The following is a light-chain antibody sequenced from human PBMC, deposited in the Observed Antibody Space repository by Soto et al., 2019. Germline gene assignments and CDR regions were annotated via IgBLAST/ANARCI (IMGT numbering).Light chain of an antibody. CDR1: QSVLYSAKNKNF. CDR2: WAS. CDR3: QKYNSAPLL. V-gene: IGKV4-1*01. J-gene: IGKJ4*01. Sequence: DTGRARSPDSVAVALRERSTIHCKSSQSVLYSAKNKNFLTCYQQKPGQPAKLLIYWASTRESGVPDRFTGSGCCTDFTIRLNSLQGEDVSASYPQKYNSAPLLFGGGTKVDIK.